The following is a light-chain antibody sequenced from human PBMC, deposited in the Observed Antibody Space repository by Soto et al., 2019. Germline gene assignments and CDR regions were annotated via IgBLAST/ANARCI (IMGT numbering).Light chain of an antibody. Sequence: EIVWTQSPGTLSLSPGERATLSCRASQSVSSSYLAWYQQKPGQAPRLLIYGASSRATGIPDRFSGSGSGTEFTLTISRLEPEDYAVYYCQQYGSSPTFGGGTKVEIK. CDR1: QSVSSSY. CDR3: QQYGSSPT. V-gene: IGKV3-20*01. CDR2: GAS. J-gene: IGKJ4*01.